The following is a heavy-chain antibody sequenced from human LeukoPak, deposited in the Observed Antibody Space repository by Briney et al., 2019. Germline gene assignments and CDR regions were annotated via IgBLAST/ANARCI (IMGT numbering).Heavy chain of an antibody. CDR2: ISSSSSYI. CDR1: GFTFSSYS. CDR3: ARERRTVTDFDY. V-gene: IGHV3-21*01. D-gene: IGHD4-17*01. Sequence: GGPLRLSCAASGFTFSSYSMNWVRQAPGKGLEWVSSISSSSSYIYYADSVKGRFTISRDNAKNSLYLQMNSLRAEDTAVYYCARERRTVTDFDYWGQGTLVTVSS. J-gene: IGHJ4*02.